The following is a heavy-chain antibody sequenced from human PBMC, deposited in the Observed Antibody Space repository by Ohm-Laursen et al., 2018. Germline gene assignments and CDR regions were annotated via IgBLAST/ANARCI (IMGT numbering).Heavy chain of an antibody. CDR1: GYTFTNYY. CDR3: ARAQPDYGYYFDY. D-gene: IGHD3-10*01. V-gene: IGHV1-46*01. CDR2: INPSGGST. Sequence: ASVKVSCKASGYTFTNYYLYWVRQAPGHGLEWMGIINPSGGSTTYAQKFQDRVTMTRDTSTSTVYMELSSLRSDDTAVYYCARAQPDYGYYFDYWGQGTLVTVSS. J-gene: IGHJ4*02.